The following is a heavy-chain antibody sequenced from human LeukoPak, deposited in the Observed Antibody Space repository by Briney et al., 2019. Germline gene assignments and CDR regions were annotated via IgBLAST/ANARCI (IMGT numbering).Heavy chain of an antibody. CDR2: IIPIFGTA. V-gene: IGHV1-69*13. CDR1: GGTFSSYA. D-gene: IGHD2/OR15-2a*01. Sequence: SVKVSCKASGGTFSSYAISWVRQAPGQGLEWMGGIIPIFGTANYAQKFQGRVTITADESTSTAYMELSSLRSEDTAVYYCARESMGGKGAFDIWGQGTMVPVSS. J-gene: IGHJ3*02. CDR3: ARESMGGKGAFDI.